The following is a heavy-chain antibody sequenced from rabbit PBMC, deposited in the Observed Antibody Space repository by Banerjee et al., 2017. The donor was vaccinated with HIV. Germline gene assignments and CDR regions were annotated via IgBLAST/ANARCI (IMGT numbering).Heavy chain of an antibody. CDR2: IYTGSGST. V-gene: IGHV1S45*01. D-gene: IGHD6-1*01. CDR3: ARDYINGYTDYVFNL. Sequence: QEQLVEYGGDLVKPGGTLTLTCKASGIDFSGRGCMCWVRQAPGKGPEWIACIYTGSGSTYYASWAKGRFTISKTSSTTVTLQMTSLTAADTATYFCARDYINGYTDYVFNLWGQGTLVTVS. CDR1: GIDFSGRGC. J-gene: IGHJ4*01.